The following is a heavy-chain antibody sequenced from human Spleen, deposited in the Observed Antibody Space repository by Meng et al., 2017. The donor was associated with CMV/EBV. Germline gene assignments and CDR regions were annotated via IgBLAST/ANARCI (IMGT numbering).Heavy chain of an antibody. Sequence: ASVKVSCKASEYSFTSYGITWVRQGPGQGLEWVGWISPYNGNTNYAQKLQGRVTMTTDISTSTAYMELRSLRFDDTAVYYCAREQNADYLDYWGQGTLVTVSS. D-gene: IGHD3-16*01. J-gene: IGHJ4*02. V-gene: IGHV1-18*01. CDR2: ISPYNGNT. CDR3: AREQNADYLDY. CDR1: EYSFTSYG.